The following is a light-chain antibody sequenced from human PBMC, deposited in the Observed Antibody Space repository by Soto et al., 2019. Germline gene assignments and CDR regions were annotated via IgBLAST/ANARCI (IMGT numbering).Light chain of an antibody. J-gene: IGLJ1*01. Sequence: QSVLTQPPSASGAPGQSGTISCTGTNSDVGGYNYVSWYQQYPGKAPKLIIYEVNERPSGVPDRFPGSKSGNTASLTVSGLQTADEADYYCSSYAGSNWYVFGTGTKVTVL. CDR3: SSYAGSNWYV. CDR2: EVN. V-gene: IGLV2-8*01. CDR1: NSDVGGYNY.